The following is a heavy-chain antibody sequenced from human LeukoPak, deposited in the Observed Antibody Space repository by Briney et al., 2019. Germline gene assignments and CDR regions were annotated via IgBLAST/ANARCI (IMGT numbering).Heavy chain of an antibody. V-gene: IGHV3-30*04. Sequence: GRSLRLSCAASGFTFSSYAMHWVRQAPGKGLEWVGVISYDGSNKYYADSVKGRFTISRDNSKNTLYLQMNSLRAEDTAVYYCARDLKHSVVVPAAIEFDYWGQGTLVTVSS. CDR1: GFTFSSYA. CDR3: ARDLKHSVVVPAAIEFDY. CDR2: ISYDGSNK. D-gene: IGHD2-2*01. J-gene: IGHJ4*02.